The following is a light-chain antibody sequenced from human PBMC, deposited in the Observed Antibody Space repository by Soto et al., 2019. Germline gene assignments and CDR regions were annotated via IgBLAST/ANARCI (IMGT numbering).Light chain of an antibody. CDR2: ESS. V-gene: IGLV2-23*01. CDR3: CSYAGSSTLGV. CDR1: SSDVGSYKL. J-gene: IGLJ1*01. Sequence: QSALTQPASVSGSPGQSITISCTGTSSDVGSYKLVSWYQQHPGKAPKLIICESSKRPSGVSNRFSGSKSGNTASLTISGLQAEDDADYYCCSYAGSSTLGVLGTGTKVTVL.